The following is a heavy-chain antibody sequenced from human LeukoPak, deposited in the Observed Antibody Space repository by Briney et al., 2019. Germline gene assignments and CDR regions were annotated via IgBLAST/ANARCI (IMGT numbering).Heavy chain of an antibody. CDR1: GFTFSSYA. D-gene: IGHD2-15*01. V-gene: IGHV3-23*01. CDR2: ISGSGGST. Sequence: PGGSLRLSCAASGFTFSSYAMSWVRQAPGKGLEWVSVISGSGGSTYYADSVKGRFTISRDSSKNTLYLQMNSLRAEDTAVYYCAKGYCSGGSCYRFYGMDVWGQGTTVTVSS. CDR3: AKGYCSGGSCYRFYGMDV. J-gene: IGHJ6*02.